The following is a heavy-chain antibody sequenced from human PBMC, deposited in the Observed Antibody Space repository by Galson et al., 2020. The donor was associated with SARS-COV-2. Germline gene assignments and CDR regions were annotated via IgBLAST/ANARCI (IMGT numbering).Heavy chain of an antibody. D-gene: IGHD4-17*01. Sequence: SVKVSCKASGGTFSSYAISWVRQAPGQGLEWMGGIIPIFGTANYAQKFQGRVTITADESTSTAYMELSSLRSEDTAVYYCVSASLRPIPALDYWGQGTLFTVSS. V-gene: IGHV1-69*13. CDR3: VSASLRPIPALDY. CDR2: IIPIFGTA. J-gene: IGHJ4*02. CDR1: GGTFSSYA.